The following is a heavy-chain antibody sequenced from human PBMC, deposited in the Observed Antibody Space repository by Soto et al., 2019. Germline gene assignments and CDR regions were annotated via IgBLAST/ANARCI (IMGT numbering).Heavy chain of an antibody. Sequence: ASVEVSCQGSGYTFTSYYIHWVRQAPGQGREWMGIINPSGGSTSYAQKFQGRVTMTRDTSTSTVYMELSSLRSEDTAVYYCAREGYGVVVTALGYWGQGTLVTVSS. J-gene: IGHJ4*02. CDR1: GYTFTSYY. V-gene: IGHV1-46*03. CDR2: INPSGGST. D-gene: IGHD2-21*02. CDR3: AREGYGVVVTALGY.